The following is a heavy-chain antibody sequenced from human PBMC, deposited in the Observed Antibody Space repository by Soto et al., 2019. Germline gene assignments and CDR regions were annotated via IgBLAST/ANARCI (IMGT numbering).Heavy chain of an antibody. CDR1: GGSVTSYH. J-gene: IGHJ6*02. CDR3: ARRAAAGIREGVRYYYYGMDV. CDR2: TSYTGNT. Sequence: SETLSLTCFVSGGSVTSYHWSWIRQFPGKGLEWFAYTSYTGNTNYNPSLQSRVTISLDTSKNQLSLKLTSMTAADTAMYYCARRAAAGIREGVRYYYYGMDVWGQGTTVTVSS. D-gene: IGHD6-13*01. V-gene: IGHV4-59*02.